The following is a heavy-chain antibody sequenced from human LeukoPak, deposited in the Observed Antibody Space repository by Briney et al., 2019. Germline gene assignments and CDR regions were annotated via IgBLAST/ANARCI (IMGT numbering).Heavy chain of an antibody. D-gene: IGHD2-21*02. J-gene: IGHJ4*02. V-gene: IGHV1-2*02. CDR1: GYTFTGYY. CDR2: INPNSGGT. CDR3: ARLNAYCGGDCYSGVALDY. Sequence: ASVKVSCKASGYTFTGYYMHWVRQAPGQGLEWMGWINPNSGGTNYAQKFQGRVTMTRDTSISTAYTELSRLRSDDTAVYYCARLNAYCGGDCYSGVALDYWGQGTLVTVSS.